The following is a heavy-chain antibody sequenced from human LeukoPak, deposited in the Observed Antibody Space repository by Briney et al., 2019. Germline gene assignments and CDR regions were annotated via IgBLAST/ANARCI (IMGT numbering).Heavy chain of an antibody. V-gene: IGHV4-34*01. CDR2: INHVGVT. J-gene: IGHJ4*02. D-gene: IGHD3-3*01. CDR3: ARKGLRPLEWLSEYYFDY. Sequence: SETLSLTCAVYGGSFSGFHRNWIRQPPGKGLEWIGDINHVGVTNSNPSLKSRVAISVDTSKNQFSLKLSSVTAADTALYYCARKGLRPLEWLSEYYFDYWGQGALVTVSS. CDR1: GGSFSGFH.